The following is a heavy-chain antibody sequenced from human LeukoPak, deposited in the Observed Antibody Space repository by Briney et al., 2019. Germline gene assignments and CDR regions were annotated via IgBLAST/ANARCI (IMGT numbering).Heavy chain of an antibody. CDR2: MNPNTGNT. V-gene: IGHV1-8*03. J-gene: IGHJ5*02. CDR1: GYTFTSYD. Sequence: ASVKVSCKASGYTFTSYDINWVRQASGQGLEWMGWMNPNTGNTGYAQKFQGRVTITRNTSISTVYMELSSLRSEDTAVYYCARDLWFGELSPFDPWGQGTLVTVSS. CDR3: ARDLWFGELSPFDP. D-gene: IGHD3-10*01.